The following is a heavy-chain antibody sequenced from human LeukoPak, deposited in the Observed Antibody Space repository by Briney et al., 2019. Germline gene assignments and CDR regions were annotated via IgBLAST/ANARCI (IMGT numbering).Heavy chain of an antibody. CDR2: IYPGDAGT. V-gene: IGHV5-51*01. D-gene: IGHD3-9*01. CDR1: GYSFTSYW. CDR3: ARLSDPHSDYDILTGYSHFDY. J-gene: IGHJ4*02. Sequence: GESLKISCKGSGYSFTSYWIGWVRQMPGKGLEWMGIIYPGDAGTRYSPSFQGQVTISADKSISTAYLQWSSLKASDTAMYYCARLSDPHSDYDILTGYSHFDYWGQGTLVTVPS.